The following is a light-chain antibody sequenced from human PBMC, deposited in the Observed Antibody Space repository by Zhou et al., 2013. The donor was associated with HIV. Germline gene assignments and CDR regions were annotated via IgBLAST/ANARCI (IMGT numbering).Light chain of an antibody. CDR2: GAS. J-gene: IGKJ5*01. CDR3: QQYNQWPPIT. Sequence: EIVLTQSPATLSLSPGERATLSCWASQSVSSNLAWYQQKPGQAPRLLIYGASTRVTGTPARFSGSGSGTEFTLTISSLQSEDFAVYYCQQYNQWPPITFGQGTRLEIK. CDR1: QSVSSN. V-gene: IGKV3-15*01.